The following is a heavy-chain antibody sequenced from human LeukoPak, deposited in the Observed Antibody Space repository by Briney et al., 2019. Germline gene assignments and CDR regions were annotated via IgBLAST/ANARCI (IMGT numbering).Heavy chain of an antibody. V-gene: IGHV3-30*04. CDR1: GFTFSSYA. Sequence: PGRSLRLSCAASGFTFSSYAMHWVRQAPGKGLEWVAVISYDGSNKYYADSVKGRFTISRDNSKNTLYLQMNSLRAEDTAVYYCARVKRAVAGTRYYYYYYMDVWGKGTTVTVSS. J-gene: IGHJ6*03. CDR3: ARVKRAVAGTRYYYYYYMDV. D-gene: IGHD6-19*01. CDR2: ISYDGSNK.